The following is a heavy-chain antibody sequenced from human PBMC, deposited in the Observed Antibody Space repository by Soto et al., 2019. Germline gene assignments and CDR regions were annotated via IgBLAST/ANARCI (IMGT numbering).Heavy chain of an antibody. J-gene: IGHJ6*02. V-gene: IGHV5-51*01. CDR2: IYPGDSDT. D-gene: IGHD2-2*01. Sequence: GESLKISCKGSGYSFTSYWIGWVRQMPGKGLEWMGIIYPGDSDTRYSPSFQGQVTISADKSISTAYLQWSSLKASDTAMYYCARTLYPMYYYYYGMDVWGQGTTVTVSS. CDR1: GYSFTSYW. CDR3: ARTLYPMYYYYYGMDV.